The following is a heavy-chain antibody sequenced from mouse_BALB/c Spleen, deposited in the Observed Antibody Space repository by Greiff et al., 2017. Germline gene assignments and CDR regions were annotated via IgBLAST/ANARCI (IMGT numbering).Heavy chain of an antibody. V-gene: IGHV5-12-1*01. Sequence: DVHLVESGGGLVKPGGSLKLSCAASGFAFSSYDMSWVRQTPEKRLEWVAYISSGGGSTYYPDTVKGRFTISRDNAKNTLYLQMSSLKSEDTAMYYCASIGRGYWGQGTTLTVSS. J-gene: IGHJ2*01. CDR3: ASIGRGY. D-gene: IGHD2-14*01. CDR1: GFAFSSYD. CDR2: ISSGGGST.